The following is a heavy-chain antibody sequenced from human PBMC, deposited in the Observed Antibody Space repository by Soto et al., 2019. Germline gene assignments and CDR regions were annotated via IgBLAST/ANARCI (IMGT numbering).Heavy chain of an antibody. J-gene: IGHJ3*02. CDR1: GYTLTELS. CDR2: FDPEDGET. CDR3: ATDLGDPRCIVVVPAAIWNAFDI. Sequence: ASVKVSCKVSGYTLTELSMHWVRQAPGKGLEWMGGFDPEDGETIYAQKFQGRVTMTEDTSTDTAYMELSSLRSEDTAVYYCATDLGDPRCIVVVPAAIWNAFDIWGQGTMVTVSS. V-gene: IGHV1-24*01. D-gene: IGHD2-2*02.